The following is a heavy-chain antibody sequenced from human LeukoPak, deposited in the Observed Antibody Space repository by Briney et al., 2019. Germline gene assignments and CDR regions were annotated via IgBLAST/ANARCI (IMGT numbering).Heavy chain of an antibody. D-gene: IGHD1-26*01. CDR1: GGAFSGYY. Sequence: SETLSLTCAVYGGAFSGYYWNWIRQPPGKGLEWIGEINHSGSTNYNPSLKSRVTISVDTSKNQFSLKLSSVTAADTAVYYCARDSGSYYYYGMDVWGQGTTVTVSS. CDR2: INHSGST. CDR3: ARDSGSYYYYGMDV. J-gene: IGHJ6*02. V-gene: IGHV4-34*01.